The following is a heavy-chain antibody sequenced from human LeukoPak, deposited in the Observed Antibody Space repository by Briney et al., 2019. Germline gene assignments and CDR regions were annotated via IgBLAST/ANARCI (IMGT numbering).Heavy chain of an antibody. D-gene: IGHD3-22*01. V-gene: IGHV3-30*04. CDR2: ISYDGSNK. Sequence: GGSLRLSCAASGFTFSSYAMHWVRQAPGKGLEWVAVISYDGSNKYYADSVKGRFTISRDNSKNTLYLQMNSLRAEDTAVYYCALQSVVIRNFDYWGQGTLVTVSS. CDR3: ALQSVVIRNFDY. CDR1: GFTFSSYA. J-gene: IGHJ4*02.